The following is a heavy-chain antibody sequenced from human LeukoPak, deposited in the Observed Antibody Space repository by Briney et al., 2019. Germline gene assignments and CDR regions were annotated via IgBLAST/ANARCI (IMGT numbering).Heavy chain of an antibody. V-gene: IGHV2-70*04. J-gene: IGHJ4*02. CDR3: ARSPTKYCSGGSCYGAFDY. CDR1: GFSLSTSGMR. Sequence: SGPTLVNPTPTLTLTCTFSGFSLSTSGMRGSWIRQPPGKALEWLARIDWDDDKFYITSLKTRLTISKDTSKNQVVLTMTNMDPVDTATYYCARSPTKYCSGGSCYGAFDYWGQGTLVTVSS. CDR2: IDWDDDK. D-gene: IGHD2-15*01.